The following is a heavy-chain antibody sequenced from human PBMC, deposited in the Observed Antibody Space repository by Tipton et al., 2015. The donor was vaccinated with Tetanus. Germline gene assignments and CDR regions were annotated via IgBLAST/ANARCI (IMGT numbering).Heavy chain of an antibody. CDR3: ARGMGAYLN. D-gene: IGHD1-26*01. Sequence: LVKPSETLSLTCTVSGDSISRSYWSWIRQSPGKRLESIGYIYSTGATKYNPSLESRVRISIDTSKSQFSMRLSSVTVADTAVYYCARGMGAYLNWGQGTLVTVS. V-gene: IGHV4-59*01. CDR2: IYSTGAT. CDR1: GDSISRSY. J-gene: IGHJ4*02.